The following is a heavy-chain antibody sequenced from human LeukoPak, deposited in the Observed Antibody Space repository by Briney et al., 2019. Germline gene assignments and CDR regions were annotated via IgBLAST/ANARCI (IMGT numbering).Heavy chain of an antibody. CDR2: IYYSGST. CDR3: ARDRIQPDYYYYYGMDV. J-gene: IGHJ6*02. CDR1: GGSISSYY. D-gene: IGHD5-18*01. Sequence: SETLSLTCTVSGGSISSYYWSWIRQPPGKGLEWIGYIYYSGSTNYNPSLKSRVTISVDTSKNQFSLKLSSVTAADTAVYYCARDRIQPDYYYYYGMDVWGQGTTVTVSS. V-gene: IGHV4-59*01.